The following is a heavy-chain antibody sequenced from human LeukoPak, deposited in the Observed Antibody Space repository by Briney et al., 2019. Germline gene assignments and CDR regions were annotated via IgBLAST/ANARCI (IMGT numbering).Heavy chain of an antibody. V-gene: IGHV3-7*03. D-gene: IGHD3/OR15-3a*01. CDR1: GFTFSSYW. J-gene: IGHJ4*02. CDR2: IKQYGSEK. Sequence: GGSLRLSCAASGFTFSSYWMSWVPQAPGKGLEWVAQIKQYGSEKSYVDSVKGRFTISRDNAKHSLYLQMNSLRAEDTAVYYCTRWIVWTGTTGYGEFDYWGQGTLVTVSS. CDR3: TRWIVWTGTTGYGEFDY.